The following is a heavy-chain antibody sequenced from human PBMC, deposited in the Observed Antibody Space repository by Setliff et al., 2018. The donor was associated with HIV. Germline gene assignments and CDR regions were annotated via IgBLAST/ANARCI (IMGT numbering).Heavy chain of an antibody. CDR1: GGTFSSFA. Sequence: ASVKVSCKASGGTFSSFAFSWIRQAPGQGLEWMGGIIPIFGKVEYAQRFQDRVKITADESTTTAYMELSSLRSEDTAIYYRARSGSGWPHYQYHHTDVWGKGTTVTVSS. CDR2: IIPIFGKV. V-gene: IGHV1-69*13. CDR3: ARSGSGWPHYQYHHTDV. J-gene: IGHJ6*04. D-gene: IGHD6-19*01.